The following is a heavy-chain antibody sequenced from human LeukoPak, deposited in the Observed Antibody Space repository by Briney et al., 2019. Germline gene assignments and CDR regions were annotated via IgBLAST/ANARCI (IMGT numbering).Heavy chain of an antibody. V-gene: IGHV4-61*02. D-gene: IGHD2-2*01. CDR3: AREALVVVPAATYNWFDP. CDR1: GGSISSGSYY. CDR2: IYTSGST. Sequence: SQTLSLTCTVSGGSISSGSYYWSWIRQPAGKGLDWIGRIYTSGSTNYDPSLKSRVTISVDTSKNQFSLKLSSVTAADTAVYYCAREALVVVPAATYNWFDPWGQGTLVTGSS. J-gene: IGHJ5*02.